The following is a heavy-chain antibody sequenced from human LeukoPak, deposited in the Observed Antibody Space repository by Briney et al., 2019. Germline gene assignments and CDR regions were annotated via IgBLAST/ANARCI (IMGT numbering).Heavy chain of an antibody. CDR3: ARGSSSWFGGPYFDY. D-gene: IGHD6-13*01. J-gene: IGHJ4*02. CDR1: GFIFSSYS. Sequence: PGGSLRLSCAASGFIFSSYSMNWVRQALGKGLEWVSYISSSSSTIYYADSVKGRFTISRDNAKNSLYLQMNSLRAEDTAVYYCARGSSSWFGGPYFDYWGQGTLVTVSS. V-gene: IGHV3-48*01. CDR2: ISSSSSTI.